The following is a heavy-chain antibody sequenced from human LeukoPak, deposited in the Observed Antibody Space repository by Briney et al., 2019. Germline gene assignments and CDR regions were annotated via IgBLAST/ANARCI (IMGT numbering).Heavy chain of an antibody. CDR2: IKQDGSEK. J-gene: IGHJ6*03. CDR1: GFTFSGYW. V-gene: IGHV3-7*01. Sequence: PGGSLRLSCAASGFTFSGYWMGWVRQAPGKGLEWVANIKQDGSEKYYVDSVKGRFTISRDNAKNSLYLQMNSLRAEDTAVYYCARGGYSSGWYPGYYYYYMDVWGKGTTVTISS. CDR3: ARGGYSSGWYPGYYYYYMDV. D-gene: IGHD6-19*01.